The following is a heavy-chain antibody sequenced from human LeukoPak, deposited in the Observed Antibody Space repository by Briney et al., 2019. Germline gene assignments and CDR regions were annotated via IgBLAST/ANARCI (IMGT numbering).Heavy chain of an antibody. CDR3: ARETLDSSTDLDP. CDR1: GGSISSGGYY. J-gene: IGHJ5*02. CDR2: IYHSGST. V-gene: IGHV4-30-2*01. Sequence: SETLSLTCTVSGGSISSGGYYWSWIRQPPGRGLEWIGYIYHSGSTYYNPSLKSRVTISVDRSKNQFSLKLSSVTAADTAVYYCARETLDSSTDLDPWGQGTLVTVSS. D-gene: IGHD6-13*01.